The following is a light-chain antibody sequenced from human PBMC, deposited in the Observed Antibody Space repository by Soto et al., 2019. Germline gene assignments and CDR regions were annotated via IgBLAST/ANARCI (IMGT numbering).Light chain of an antibody. Sequence: QSVLTQPASVSGSPGQSITISCTGTISDVGTYNLVSWFQQHPGKAPKLMIFEVSERPSGVSNRFSGSKSGNAASLTISGLQAEDEADYYCCSYAGGATYVFGTGP. J-gene: IGLJ1*01. CDR3: CSYAGGATYV. V-gene: IGLV2-23*02. CDR2: EVS. CDR1: ISDVGTYNL.